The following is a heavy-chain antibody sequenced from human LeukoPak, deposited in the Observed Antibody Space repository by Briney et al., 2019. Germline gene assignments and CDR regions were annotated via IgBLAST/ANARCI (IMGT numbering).Heavy chain of an antibody. J-gene: IGHJ4*02. Sequence: PSETLSLTCTVSGGSINSYYWSWIRQPPGKGLEGSGYINYTATTNYNPSLKSRVTISLDTSKNQFPLKLNSVTAADTAVYYCARTLDSGWTDYWGQGTLVTVSS. CDR3: ARTLDSGWTDY. D-gene: IGHD6-19*01. CDR2: INYTATT. V-gene: IGHV4-59*08. CDR1: GGSINSYY.